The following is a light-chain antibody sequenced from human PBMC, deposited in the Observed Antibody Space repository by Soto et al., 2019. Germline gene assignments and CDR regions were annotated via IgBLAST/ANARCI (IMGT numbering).Light chain of an antibody. Sequence: DIQMTQSPSTLSASVGDRVTITCRASQSISSWLAWYQQKPGKAPKLLIYDASSLESGVPSRFSGSGSGTEFTLTISSLQPEDVATYYCLQLNTYPWTFGQGTRWIS. V-gene: IGKV1-5*01. CDR1: QSISSW. J-gene: IGKJ1*01. CDR3: LQLNTYPWT. CDR2: DAS.